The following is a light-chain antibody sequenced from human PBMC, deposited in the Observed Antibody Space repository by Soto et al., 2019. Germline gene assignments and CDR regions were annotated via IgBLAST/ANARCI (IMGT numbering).Light chain of an antibody. CDR2: LEGSGSY. Sequence: QAVVTQSSSASASLGSSVKVTCTLSSGHSSYIIAWHQQQPGKAPRYLMKLEGSGSYNRGSGVPDRFSGSSSGADRYLTISNVQSEDEADYYCETWDSNTRVFGGGTQLTVL. CDR3: ETWDSNTRV. V-gene: IGLV4-60*03. CDR1: SGHSSYI. J-gene: IGLJ3*02.